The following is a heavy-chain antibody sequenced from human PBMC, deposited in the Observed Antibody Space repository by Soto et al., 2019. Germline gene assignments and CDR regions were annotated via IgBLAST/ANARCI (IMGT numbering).Heavy chain of an antibody. D-gene: IGHD2-15*01. CDR1: GGTFSSYA. Sequence: QVQLVQSGAEVKKPGSSVKVSCKASGGTFSSYAISWVRQAPGQGLEWMGGIIPIFGTANYAQKFQGRVTITADESTSPAYMERSSMSSEDTAVYYCARDPCSCWSLYFDYWGRGTLVTVSS. V-gene: IGHV1-69*01. CDR3: ARDPCSCWSLYFDY. CDR2: IIPIFGTA. J-gene: IGHJ4*02.